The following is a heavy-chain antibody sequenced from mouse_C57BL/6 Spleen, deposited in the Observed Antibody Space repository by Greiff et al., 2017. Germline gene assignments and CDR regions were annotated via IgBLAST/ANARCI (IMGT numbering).Heavy chain of an antibody. CDR3: ARGGAG. Sequence: EVKLQESGPGLVKPSQSLSLTCSVTGYSITSGYYWNWIRQFPGNKLEWMGYISYDGSNNYNPSLKNRISITRDTSKNQFFLKLNSVTTEDTATYYCARGGAGWGQGTLVTVSA. J-gene: IGHJ3*01. CDR2: ISYDGSN. CDR1: GYSITSGYY. V-gene: IGHV3-6*01.